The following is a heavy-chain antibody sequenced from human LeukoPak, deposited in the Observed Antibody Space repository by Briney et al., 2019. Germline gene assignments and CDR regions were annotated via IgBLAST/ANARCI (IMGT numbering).Heavy chain of an antibody. V-gene: IGHV4-61*02. D-gene: IGHD3-22*01. CDR1: GDSISSGDYY. CDR3: ARTYYYDSSGYYTLEYYFDY. J-gene: IGHJ4*02. Sequence: PSETLSLTCTVSGDSISSGDYYWSWIRQPAGKGLEWIGRISSSGSTNYNPSLKSRVTISVDTSKNQFSLKLSSVTAADTAVYYCARTYYYDSSGYYTLEYYFDYWGQGTLVTVSS. CDR2: ISSSGST.